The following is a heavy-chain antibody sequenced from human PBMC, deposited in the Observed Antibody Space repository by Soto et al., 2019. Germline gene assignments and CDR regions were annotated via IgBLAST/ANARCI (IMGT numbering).Heavy chain of an antibody. CDR1: GVSISSYY. CDR3: ARSPIHYDSSGYYSSYNWFDP. J-gene: IGHJ5*02. CDR2: IYYSGST. V-gene: IGHV4-59*01. D-gene: IGHD3-22*01. Sequence: SETLSLTCTVSGVSISSYYWSWIRQPPGKGLEWIGYIYYSGSTNYNPSLKSRVTISVDTSKNQFPLKLSSVTAADTAVYYCARSPIHYDSSGYYSSYNWFDPWGQGTLVTVSS.